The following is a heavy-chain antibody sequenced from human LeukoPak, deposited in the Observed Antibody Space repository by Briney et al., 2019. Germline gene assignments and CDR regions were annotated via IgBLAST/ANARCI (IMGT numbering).Heavy chain of an antibody. CDR1: GFTVSSNY. J-gene: IGHJ6*02. Sequence: GGSLRLSCAASGFTVSSNYMSWVRQAPGKGLEWVSVIYSGGSTYYADSVKGRFTISRDNSKNTLYLQMNSLRAEDTAVYYCARGRYCSGGSCYGYYYYGMDVWGQGTTVTVSS. CDR3: ARGRYCSGGSCYGYYYYGMDV. V-gene: IGHV3-66*01. D-gene: IGHD2-15*01. CDR2: IYSGGST.